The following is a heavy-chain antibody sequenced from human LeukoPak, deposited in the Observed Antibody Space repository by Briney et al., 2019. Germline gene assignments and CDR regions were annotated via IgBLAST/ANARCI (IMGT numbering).Heavy chain of an antibody. CDR3: ARVYYYGSGRSWFDP. CDR2: INWNGGST. J-gene: IGHJ5*02. D-gene: IGHD3-10*01. Sequence: PGGSLRLSCAASGFTFDDYGMSWVRQAPGKGLEWVSGINWNGGSTGYADSVKGRFTISRDNAKNSLYLQMNGLRAEDTALYHCARVYYYGSGRSWFDPWGQGTLVTVSS. CDR1: GFTFDDYG. V-gene: IGHV3-20*01.